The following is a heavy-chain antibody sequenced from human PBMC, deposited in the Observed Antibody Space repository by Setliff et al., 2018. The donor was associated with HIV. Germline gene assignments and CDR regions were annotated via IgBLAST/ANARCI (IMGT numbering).Heavy chain of an antibody. CDR2: ISPQNGKT. D-gene: IGHD2-2*01. CDR1: GGTFSSYS. V-gene: IGHV1-18*01. J-gene: IGHJ5*02. CDR3: ARGTTPLGWFDP. Sequence: ASVKVSCKASGGTFSSYSITWVRQAPGQGLEWMGWISPQNGKTKYAQRFQGRVSMTTDTSTSTAYMELRSLRSDDTAVYYCARGTTPLGWFDPWGQGTLVTVSS.